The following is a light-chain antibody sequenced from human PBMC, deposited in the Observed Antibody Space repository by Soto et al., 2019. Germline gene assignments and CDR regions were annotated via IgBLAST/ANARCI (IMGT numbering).Light chain of an antibody. CDR1: QGIGTY. J-gene: IGKJ1*01. CDR2: DAS. V-gene: IGKV1-39*01. CDR3: QQTYSTPPWT. Sequence: DIHLTQSPSSLSASVGDRVNISCRATQGIGTYLTWYQQKPGRAPNLLIYDASTLQTGAPSRFSGRASATDLTLTISSLQPEDVGTYFCQQTYSTPPWTFGQGTRVEI.